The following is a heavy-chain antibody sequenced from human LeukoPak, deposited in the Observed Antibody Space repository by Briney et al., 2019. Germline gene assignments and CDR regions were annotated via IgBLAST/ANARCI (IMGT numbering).Heavy chain of an antibody. CDR1: GYTFTGYY. CDR2: INPNSGGT. V-gene: IGHV1-2*02. CDR3: ARYFAVPDGGGFDY. Sequence: GASVKVSCKASGYTFTGYYMHWVRQAPGQGLEWMGWINPNSGGTNYAQKFQGSVTMTRDTSISTVYMELSGLTSDDTAIYYCARYFAVPDGGGFDYWGQGTLVTVSS. J-gene: IGHJ4*02. D-gene: IGHD3-3*01.